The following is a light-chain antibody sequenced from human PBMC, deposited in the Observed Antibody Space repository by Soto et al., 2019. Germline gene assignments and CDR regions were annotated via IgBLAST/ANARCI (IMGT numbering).Light chain of an antibody. J-gene: IGLJ3*02. CDR1: NSDIGPFSL. CDR2: EVS. Sequence: QSAPIQPASVSGSPGQSITISCTGTNSDIGPFSLVSWYQQYPDKAPKLIHYEVSKWPSGIPHRFSGSKSGNTASLTISGLQAEDEADYYCCSYAGSRTWVFGGGTKLTVL. CDR3: CSYAGSRTWV. V-gene: IGLV2-23*02.